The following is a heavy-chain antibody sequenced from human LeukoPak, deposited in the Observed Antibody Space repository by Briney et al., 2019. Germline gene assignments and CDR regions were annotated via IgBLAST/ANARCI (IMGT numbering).Heavy chain of an antibody. CDR2: INPNSGGT. CDR1: GYTFTSYG. Sequence: ASVKVSCKASGYTFTSYGISWVRQAPGQGLEWMGWINPNSGGTNYAQKFQGWVTMTRNTSISTAYMELSRLTSDDTAVYYCARDYSSGWSYYGMDVWGQGTTVTVSS. V-gene: IGHV1-2*04. D-gene: IGHD6-19*01. J-gene: IGHJ6*02. CDR3: ARDYSSGWSYYGMDV.